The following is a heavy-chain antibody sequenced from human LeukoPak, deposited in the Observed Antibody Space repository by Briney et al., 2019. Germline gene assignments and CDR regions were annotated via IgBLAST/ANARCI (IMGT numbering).Heavy chain of an antibody. V-gene: IGHV5-10-1*01. CDR1: GYSFTSYW. CDR2: IDPSDSYT. D-gene: IGHD3-3*01. Sequence: NAGESLKISCKGSGYSFTSYWISWVRQMPGKGLEWMGRIDPSDSYTNYSPSFQGHVTISADKSISTAYLQWSSLKASDTAMYYCARASRITIFGVSYPGYFDYWGQGTLVTVSS. J-gene: IGHJ4*02. CDR3: ARASRITIFGVSYPGYFDY.